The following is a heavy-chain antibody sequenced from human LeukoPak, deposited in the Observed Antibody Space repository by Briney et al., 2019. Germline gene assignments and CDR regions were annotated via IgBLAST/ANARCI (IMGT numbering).Heavy chain of an antibody. V-gene: IGHV4-34*01. Sequence: SETLSLTCAVYGGSFSGYYWSWIRQPPGKGLEWIGEINLSGSTNYNPSLKSRVTISVDTSKNQFSLKLSSVTAADTAVYYCARPKRMYYYDSSGYYYSHYFDYWGQGTLVTVSS. CDR3: ARPKRMYYYDSSGYYYSHYFDY. J-gene: IGHJ4*02. CDR2: INLSGST. CDR1: GGSFSGYY. D-gene: IGHD3-22*01.